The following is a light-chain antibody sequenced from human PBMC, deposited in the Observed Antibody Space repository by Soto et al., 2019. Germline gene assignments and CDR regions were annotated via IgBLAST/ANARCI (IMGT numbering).Light chain of an antibody. CDR1: SSDVGSSNY. CDR3: SAYATLNTVI. V-gene: IGLV2-14*03. J-gene: IGLJ2*01. Sequence: QSALTQPASVSVSPGQSITLSCTGSSSDVGSSNYVSWYQQLPGKAPKLIIFDVNSRPSGVSDRFSGSKSDNTACLTISGLQAEDEADYYCSAYATLNTVIFGGGTKVTVL. CDR2: DVN.